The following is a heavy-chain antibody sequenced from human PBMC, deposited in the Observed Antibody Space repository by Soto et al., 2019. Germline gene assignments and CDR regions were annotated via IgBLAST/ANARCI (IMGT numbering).Heavy chain of an antibody. CDR3: XXXXXXXXXXXXXXXDV. V-gene: IGHV3-23*01. CDR1: GFTFSSYA. J-gene: IGHJ6*02. Sequence: EVQLLESGGGLVQPGGSLRLSCAASGFTFSSYAMXXXXXXXXXXXXXXXAISGSGGSTYYADSXKGRFTISRDNSKXXXXXXXXXXXXXXXXXXXXXXXXXXXXXXXXXXXDVWGQGTTVTVSS. CDR2: ISGSGGST.